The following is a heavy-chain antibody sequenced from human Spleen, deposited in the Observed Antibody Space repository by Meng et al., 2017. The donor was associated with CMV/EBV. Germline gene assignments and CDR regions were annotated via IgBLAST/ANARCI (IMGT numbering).Heavy chain of an antibody. CDR1: GFSLSSDGVG. CDR2: IYWNDDK. D-gene: IGHD3-3*01. CDR3: AHRIFWSGYYDY. V-gene: IGHV2-5*01. J-gene: IGHJ4*02. Sequence: TCSGFSLSSDGVGVGWIRQPPGKTLEWFALIYWNDDKRYRPSLRNRLNISKDTSKNQVVLTMTNMDPVDTGTYYCAHRIFWSGYYDYWGQGILVTVSS.